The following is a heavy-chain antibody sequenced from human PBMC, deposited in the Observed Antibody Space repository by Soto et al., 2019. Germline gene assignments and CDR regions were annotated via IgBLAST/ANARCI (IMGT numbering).Heavy chain of an antibody. CDR2: IYHSGST. V-gene: IGHV4-30-2*01. D-gene: IGHD3-3*01. J-gene: IGHJ4*02. CDR1: GGSISSGGYS. Sequence: QLQLQESGSGLEKPSQTLSLTCAVSGGSISSGGYSWSWIRQPPGKGLEWIGYIYHSGSTYYNPSLKSRVTISVDRSKNQFSLKLSSVTAADTAVYYCARVGFLEWLAIDYWGQGTLVTVSS. CDR3: ARVGFLEWLAIDY.